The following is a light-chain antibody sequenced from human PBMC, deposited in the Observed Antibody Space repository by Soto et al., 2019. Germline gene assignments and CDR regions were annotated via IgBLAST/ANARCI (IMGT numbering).Light chain of an antibody. V-gene: IGKV1-39*01. CDR2: AAS. CDR3: QQRYSIPFT. CDR1: QSISSY. J-gene: IGKJ3*01. Sequence: DIQMTQSPSSLSASVGDRVTITCRASQSISSYLNWYQQKPGKAPKLLIYAASSLQSGVPSRFSGSGSGTDFSLTISSLQPEDFATYYCQQRYSIPFTFGPGTKVDIK.